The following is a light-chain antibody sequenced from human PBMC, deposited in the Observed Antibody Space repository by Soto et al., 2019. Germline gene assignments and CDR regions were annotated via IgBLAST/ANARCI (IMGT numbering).Light chain of an antibody. CDR1: SSDVGSYNL. CDR3: CSYAGSSIPYV. V-gene: IGLV2-23*01. J-gene: IGLJ1*01. CDR2: EGS. Sequence: QSALTQPASVSGSPGQSITISCTGTSSDVGSYNLVSWYQQHPGKAPKLMIYEGSKRPSGVSKRFSGSKSGNTASLTISGLQAEDEADYYCCSYAGSSIPYVFGTGTKVTVL.